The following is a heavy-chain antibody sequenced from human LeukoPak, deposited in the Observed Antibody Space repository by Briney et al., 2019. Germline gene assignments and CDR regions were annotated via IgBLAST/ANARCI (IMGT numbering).Heavy chain of an antibody. V-gene: IGHV4-59*01. D-gene: IGHD3-10*01. CDR1: GGFISGYY. CDR2: IHYSGRA. J-gene: IGHJ4*02. CDR3: ARGRGDTDY. Sequence: SSETLSLTCTVSGGFISGYYWSWIRQPPGKRPEWIGYIHYSGRANYNPSLKSRVTISVGTSQNQFSLQLNSVTTADTAVYYCARGRGDTDYWGQGTLVTVSS.